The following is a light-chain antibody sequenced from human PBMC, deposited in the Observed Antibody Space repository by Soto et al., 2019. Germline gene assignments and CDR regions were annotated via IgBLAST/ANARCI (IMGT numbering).Light chain of an antibody. J-gene: IGKJ1*01. CDR1: QSISQW. CDR3: QQYYSYPPT. Sequence: DIQMTQSPSTLSASVGDRVAITCRASQSISQWVAWYQQKPGRAPELLIYDASKLKSGVPSRFSGSGSGTDFTLTISCLQSEDFATYYCQQYYSYPPTFGQGTKVDIK. CDR2: DAS. V-gene: IGKV1-5*01.